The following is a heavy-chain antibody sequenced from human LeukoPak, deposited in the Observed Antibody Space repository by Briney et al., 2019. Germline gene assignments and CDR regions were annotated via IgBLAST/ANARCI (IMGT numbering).Heavy chain of an antibody. CDR3: VRALGSYSDY. J-gene: IGHJ4*02. Sequence: GGSLRLSCAAFGFTFSNYWMHWVRQVPGKGLVWVSRINTDGSSTSYADSVMGRFTISRDNAKNTLYLQMNSLRAEDTAVYYCVRALGSYSDYWGQGTLVTVSS. D-gene: IGHD1-26*01. V-gene: IGHV3-74*01. CDR2: INTDGSST. CDR1: GFTFSNYW.